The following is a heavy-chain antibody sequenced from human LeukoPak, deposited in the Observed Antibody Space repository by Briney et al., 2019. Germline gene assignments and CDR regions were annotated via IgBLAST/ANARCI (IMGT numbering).Heavy chain of an antibody. CDR2: IKQDGSEK. V-gene: IGHV3-7*01. J-gene: IGHJ3*02. Sequence: GGSVRLSCAASGFTFSSYWMSWVRQAPGKGLEWVANIKQDGSEKYYVDSVKGRFTISRDNAKNSLCLQMNSLRAEDTAVYYCASDNSRLSDAFDIWGQGTMVTVSS. D-gene: IGHD4-23*01. CDR1: GFTFSSYW. CDR3: ASDNSRLSDAFDI.